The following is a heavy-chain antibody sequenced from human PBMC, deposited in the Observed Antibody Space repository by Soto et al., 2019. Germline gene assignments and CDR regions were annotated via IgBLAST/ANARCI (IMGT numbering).Heavy chain of an antibody. CDR2: ICGSTENT. CDR1: GFTFSSYA. J-gene: IGHJ4*02. D-gene: IGHD2-15*01. Sequence: GGSLRLSCAASGFTFSSYAMSWVRQAPGMGLRWVSSICGSTENTYYADSVKGRFTISRDNSKNTLYLEMNGLRAEDTAMYYCAKHRSPSCYSSPDYWGQGTLVTVSS. CDR3: AKHRSPSCYSSPDY. V-gene: IGHV3-23*01.